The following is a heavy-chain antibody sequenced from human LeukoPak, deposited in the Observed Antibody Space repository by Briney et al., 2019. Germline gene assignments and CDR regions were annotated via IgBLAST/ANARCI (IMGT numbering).Heavy chain of an antibody. CDR3: ATSRGSWPDYFDY. CDR1: GFTFSSYE. Sequence: PGGSLRLSCAASGFTFSSYELNWVRQPPGKGQDWVSYISTSGSTIYYADSVKGRFTISRDNAKNSLYLQMNSLRAEDTAVYYCATSRGSWPDYFDYWGQGTLVTVSS. V-gene: IGHV3-48*03. CDR2: ISTSGSTI. J-gene: IGHJ4*02. D-gene: IGHD6-13*01.